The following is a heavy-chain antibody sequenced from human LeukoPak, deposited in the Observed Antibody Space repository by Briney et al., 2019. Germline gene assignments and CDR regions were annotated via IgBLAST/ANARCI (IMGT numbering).Heavy chain of an antibody. J-gene: IGHJ5*02. CDR2: INQSGST. CDR3: ATSRMEITMVRGVPTRFAP. Sequence: SGTLPPTCAVYGGSFSGYDWSWIRQPPGKGLEWIGEINQSGSTKYNPSLKRRGTISVDTSKTQSSLKLSSVTAADTAVYYCATSRMEITMVRGVPTRFAPWGQGTLVTVSS. CDR1: GGSFSGYD. V-gene: IGHV4-34*01. D-gene: IGHD3-10*01.